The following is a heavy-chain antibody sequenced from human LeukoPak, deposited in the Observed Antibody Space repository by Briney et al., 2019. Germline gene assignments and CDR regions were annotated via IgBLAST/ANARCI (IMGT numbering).Heavy chain of an antibody. D-gene: IGHD6-13*01. CDR2: ISGSGGST. V-gene: IGHV3-23*01. Sequence: PGGSLRLSCAASGFTFSSYAMSWVRQAPGKGLEWVSAISGSGGSTYYADSVKGRFTISRDSDRNSLYLQMNSLRADDTAVYYCASSGYSSSWYSEYFQHWGQGTLVTVSS. CDR1: GFTFSSYA. CDR3: ASSGYSSSWYSEYFQH. J-gene: IGHJ1*01.